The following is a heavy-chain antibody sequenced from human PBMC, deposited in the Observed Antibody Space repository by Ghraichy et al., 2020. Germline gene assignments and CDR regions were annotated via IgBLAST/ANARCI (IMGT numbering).Heavy chain of an antibody. CDR3: ARDEVPAGGMDV. CDR1: GFTFSSYG. D-gene: IGHD2-2*01. Sequence: GGSLRLSCAASGFTFSSYGMHWVRQAPGKGLEWVAVIWYDGSNKYYADSVKGRFTISRDNSKNTLYLQMNSLRAEDTAVYYCARDEVPAGGMDVWGQGTTVTVSS. J-gene: IGHJ6*02. V-gene: IGHV3-33*01. CDR2: IWYDGSNK.